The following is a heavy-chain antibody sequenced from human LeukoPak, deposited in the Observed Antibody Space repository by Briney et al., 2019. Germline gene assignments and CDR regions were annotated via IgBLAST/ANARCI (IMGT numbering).Heavy chain of an antibody. J-gene: IGHJ3*02. CDR2: IYYSGST. Sequence: PSETLSLTCTVSGGSISSSSYYWGWIRQPPGKGLEWIGSIYYSGSTYYNPSLKSRVTISVDTSKNQFSLKLSSVTAADTAVYYCARLHMGMVGDAFDIWGQGTMVTVSS. CDR1: GGSISSSSYY. D-gene: IGHD2-21*01. V-gene: IGHV4-39*01. CDR3: ARLHMGMVGDAFDI.